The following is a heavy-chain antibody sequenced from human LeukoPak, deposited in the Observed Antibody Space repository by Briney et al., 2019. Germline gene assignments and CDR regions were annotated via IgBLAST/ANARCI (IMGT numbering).Heavy chain of an antibody. J-gene: IGHJ6*04. CDR2: ITANGSPI. V-gene: IGHV3-11*04. D-gene: IGHD3-10*02. CDR3: AELGITMIGGV. CDR1: GFTFSDYY. Sequence: GGSLRLSCAASGFTFSDYYMGWIRQAPGKGLEWVSYITANGSPIYYADSMKGRFTMSRDNAKKSLYLQMNSLRAEDTAVYYCAELGITMIGGVWGKGTTVTISS.